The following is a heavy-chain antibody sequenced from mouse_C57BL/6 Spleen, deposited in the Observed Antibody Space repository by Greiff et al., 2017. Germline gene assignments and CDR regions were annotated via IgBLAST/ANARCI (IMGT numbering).Heavy chain of an antibody. J-gene: IGHJ3*01. CDR1: GFSFNTYA. CDR3: VSFGVFAY. V-gene: IGHV10-1*01. CDR2: IRSKSNNYAT. D-gene: IGHD3-1*01. Sequence: EVKLGESGGGLVQPIGSLKLSCAASGFSFNTYAMNWVRQAPGKGLEWVARIRSKSNNYATYYADSVKERFTISRDDSESMLYLQMNTLKTEDAAMYSCVSFGVFAYWGQGTLVTVSA.